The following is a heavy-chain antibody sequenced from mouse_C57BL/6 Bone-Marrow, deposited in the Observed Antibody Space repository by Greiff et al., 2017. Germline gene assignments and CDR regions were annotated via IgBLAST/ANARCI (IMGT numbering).Heavy chain of an antibody. CDR3: ARRGLLYFDV. CDR2: IYPRSGNT. CDR1: GYTFTSYG. V-gene: IGHV1-81*01. J-gene: IGHJ1*03. Sequence: VKVVESGAELARPGASVKLSCKASGYTFTSYGISWVKQRTGQGLEWIGEIYPRSGNTYYNEKFKGKATLTADKSSSTAYMELRSLTSEDSAVYFCARRGLLYFDVWGTGTTVTVSS.